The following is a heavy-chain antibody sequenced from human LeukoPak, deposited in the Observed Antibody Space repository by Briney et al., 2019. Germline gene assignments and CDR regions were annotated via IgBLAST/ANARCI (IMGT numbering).Heavy chain of an antibody. CDR3: AKDLYDFWSGYFDY. D-gene: IGHD3-3*01. CDR1: GFTFSSYW. V-gene: IGHV3-74*01. Sequence: GGSLRLSCAASGFTFSSYWVHWVRQAPGKGLVWVSRINSDGSSTSYADSVKGRFTISRDNSKNTLYLQMNSLRAEDTAVYYCAKDLYDFWSGYFDYWGQGTLVTVSS. CDR2: INSDGSST. J-gene: IGHJ4*02.